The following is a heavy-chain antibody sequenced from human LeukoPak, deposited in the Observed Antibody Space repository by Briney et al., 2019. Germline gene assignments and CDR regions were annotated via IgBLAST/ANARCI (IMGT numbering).Heavy chain of an antibody. D-gene: IGHD4-17*01. Sequence: PGGSLRLSCAASGFTFSSYWMNWARQAPGKGLEWVASINHNGNVNYYVDSVKGRFTISRDNAKNSLYLQMSNLRAEDTAVYYCATTKHFDYGVYYYGMDVWGQGTTVTVSS. CDR3: ATTKHFDYGVYYYGMDV. CDR2: INHNGNVN. J-gene: IGHJ6*02. CDR1: GFTFSSYW. V-gene: IGHV3-7*01.